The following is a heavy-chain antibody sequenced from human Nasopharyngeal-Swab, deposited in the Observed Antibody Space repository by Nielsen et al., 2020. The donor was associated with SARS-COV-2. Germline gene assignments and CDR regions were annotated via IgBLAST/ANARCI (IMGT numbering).Heavy chain of an antibody. CDR2: IYHSGST. CDR1: GGSISSYY. J-gene: IGHJ3*02. Sequence: SETLSLTCTVSGGSISSYYWSWVRQPPGKGLEWIGEIYHSGSTNYNPSLKSRVTISVDKSKNQFSLKLSSVTAADTAVYYCARDRPLRFLEWLNGVRAFDIWGQGTLVTVSS. D-gene: IGHD3-3*01. V-gene: IGHV4-59*12. CDR3: ARDRPLRFLEWLNGVRAFDI.